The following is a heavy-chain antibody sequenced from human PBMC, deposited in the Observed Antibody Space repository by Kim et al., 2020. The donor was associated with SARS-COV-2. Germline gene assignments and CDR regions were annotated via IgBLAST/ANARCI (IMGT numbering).Heavy chain of an antibody. CDR3: ARVGDGAARALIFDY. CDR2: ISSSGSTI. Sequence: GGSLRLSCAASGFTFSSYEMNWVRQAPGKGLEWVSYISSSGSTIYYADSVKGRFTISRDNAKNSLYLQMNSLRAEDTAVYYCARVGDGAARALIFDYWGQGTLVTVSS. J-gene: IGHJ4*02. D-gene: IGHD6-6*01. V-gene: IGHV3-48*03. CDR1: GFTFSSYE.